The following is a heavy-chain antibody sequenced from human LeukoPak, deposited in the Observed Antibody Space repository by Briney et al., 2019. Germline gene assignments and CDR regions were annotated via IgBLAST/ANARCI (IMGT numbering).Heavy chain of an antibody. Sequence: GGSLRLSCAASGYTFCSYVIHWVRQAPAKGLEWVALISYDGNNKYYADSVKGRFTISRDNSKNTLYLQMNSLRAEDTAVYYCAKSFGRSGLEDFDYWGQGTLVTVSA. V-gene: IGHV3-30*18. CDR1: GYTFCSYV. J-gene: IGHJ4*02. CDR3: AKSFGRSGLEDFDY. D-gene: IGHD3-3*01. CDR2: ISYDGNNK.